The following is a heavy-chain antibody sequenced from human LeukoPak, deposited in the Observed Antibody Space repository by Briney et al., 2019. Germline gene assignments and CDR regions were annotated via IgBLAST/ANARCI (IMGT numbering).Heavy chain of an antibody. CDR3: ARDSPMTTGNMDV. V-gene: IGHV1-18*01. J-gene: IGHJ6*03. CDR2: ISAYNGNT. Sequence: VASVKVSCTASGYTFSGYDINWVRQATGQGLEWMGWISAYNGNTNYAQKLQGRVTMTTDTSTSTAYMELRSLRSDDTAVYYCARDSPMTTGNMDVWGKGTTVTVSS. CDR1: GYTFSGYD. D-gene: IGHD4-17*01.